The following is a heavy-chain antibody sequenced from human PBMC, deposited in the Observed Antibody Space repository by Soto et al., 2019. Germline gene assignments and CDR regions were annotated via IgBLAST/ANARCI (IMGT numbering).Heavy chain of an antibody. CDR1: GGSISSGDYY. CDR3: ARVGFGELLAHGMDV. Sequence: QVQLQESGLGLVKPSQTLSLTCTVSGGSISSGDYYWSWIRQPPGKGLEWIGYIYYSGSTYYNPSHNGRVTISVDTSKNQFTLKLSSVTAADRAVYYCARVGFGELLAHGMDVWGQGTTVTVFS. J-gene: IGHJ6*02. D-gene: IGHD3-10*01. V-gene: IGHV4-30-4*01. CDR2: IYYSGST.